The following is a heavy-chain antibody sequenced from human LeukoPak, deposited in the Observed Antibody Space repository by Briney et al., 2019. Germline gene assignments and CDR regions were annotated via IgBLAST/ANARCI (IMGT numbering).Heavy chain of an antibody. CDR2: IKQDESER. Sequence: GGSLRLSCTASGFSFSNYWMSWVRQAPGKGLEWVASIKQDESERYYVDSVKGRFTTSRDNAKSSLYLQMNALRGEDTAVYYCARLVGDVTTWDCWGQGTLVTVSS. D-gene: IGHD1-26*01. J-gene: IGHJ4*02. V-gene: IGHV3-7*03. CDR1: GFSFSNYW. CDR3: ARLVGDVTTWDC.